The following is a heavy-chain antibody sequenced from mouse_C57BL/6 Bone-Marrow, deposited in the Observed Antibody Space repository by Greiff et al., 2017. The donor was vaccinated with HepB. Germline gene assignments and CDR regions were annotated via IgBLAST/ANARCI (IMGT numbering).Heavy chain of an antibody. Sequence: EVKLVESGGGLVQPGGSRKLSCAASGFTFSSFGMHWVRQAPEKGLEWVAYISSGSSTIYYADTVKGRFTISRDNPKNTLFLQMTSLRSEDTAMYYCATMITTWYFDVWGAVTTVTVSS. V-gene: IGHV5-17*02. CDR1: GFTFSSFG. D-gene: IGHD2-4*01. J-gene: IGHJ1*01. CDR2: ISSGSSTI. CDR3: ATMITTWYFDV.